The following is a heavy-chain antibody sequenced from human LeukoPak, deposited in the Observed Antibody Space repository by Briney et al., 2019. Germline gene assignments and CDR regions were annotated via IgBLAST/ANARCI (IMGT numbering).Heavy chain of an antibody. D-gene: IGHD6-13*01. CDR1: GYTFTSYG. J-gene: IGHJ6*03. Sequence: ASVKVSCKASGYTFTSYGISWVRQAPGQGLEWMGWISAYNGNTNYAQKLQGRVTMTTDTSTSTAYMELRSLRSDDTAVYYCARGDGYSSSWTLFYYYYMDVWGKGTTVTVSS. V-gene: IGHV1-18*01. CDR3: ARGDGYSSSWTLFYYYYMDV. CDR2: ISAYNGNT.